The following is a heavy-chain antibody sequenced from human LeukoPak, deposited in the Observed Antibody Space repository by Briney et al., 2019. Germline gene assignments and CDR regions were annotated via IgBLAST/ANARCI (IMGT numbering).Heavy chain of an antibody. CDR3: AKDKYSGSYGPLDY. CDR2: ISYDGSNK. D-gene: IGHD1-26*01. Sequence: GGSLRLSCAASGFTFSNYGMHWVRQAPGKGLEWVAVISYDGSNKYYAGSVKGRVTISRDNSKNTLYLQMNSLRAEDTAVYYCAKDKYSGSYGPLDYWGQGTLVTVSS. J-gene: IGHJ4*02. V-gene: IGHV3-30*18. CDR1: GFTFSNYG.